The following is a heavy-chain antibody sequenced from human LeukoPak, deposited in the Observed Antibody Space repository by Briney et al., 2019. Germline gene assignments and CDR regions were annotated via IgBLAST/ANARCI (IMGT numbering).Heavy chain of an antibody. J-gene: IGHJ1*01. V-gene: IGHV3-53*01. CDR2: IYSGGST. CDR3: ASIQQLVGSEYFQH. D-gene: IGHD6-13*01. CDR1: GFTVSSNY. Sequence: GGSLRLCCAASGFTVSSNYMSWVRQATGKGLEWVSVIYSGGSTYYADSVKGRFTISRDNSKNTLYLQMNSLRAEDTAVYYCASIQQLVGSEYFQHWGQGTLVTVSS.